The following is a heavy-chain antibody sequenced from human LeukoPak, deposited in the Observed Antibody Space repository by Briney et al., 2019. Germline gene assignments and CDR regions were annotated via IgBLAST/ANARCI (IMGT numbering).Heavy chain of an antibody. J-gene: IGHJ4*02. CDR3: ARVGHIVAAGTYDY. D-gene: IGHD6-13*01. CDR2: IFYSGSP. Sequence: SETLSLTCTVSGDSISSYYWSWIRQPPGKGLEWIGYIFYSGSPNYNPSLKSRVTTSFDTSKNQFSLKLSFVTAADTAVYYCARVGHIVAAGTYDYWGQGTLVTVSS. V-gene: IGHV4-59*12. CDR1: GDSISSYY.